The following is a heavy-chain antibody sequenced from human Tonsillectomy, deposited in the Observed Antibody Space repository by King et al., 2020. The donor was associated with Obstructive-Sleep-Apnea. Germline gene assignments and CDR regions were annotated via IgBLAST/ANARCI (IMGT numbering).Heavy chain of an antibody. V-gene: IGHV3-15*01. J-gene: IGHJ4*02. CDR2: IKSNIEGGTT. CDR3: TTGVRGFDY. D-gene: IGHD2-8*01. Sequence: VQLVESGGGLAKPGGSLRLSCAASGISFNYAWMTWVRQAPGKGLEWVGRIKSNIEGGTTDYAAPVKGRITISREDAKNTVYLQVNSLKTDDTAVYYCTTGVRGFDYWGQGTLVTVSS. CDR1: GISFNYAW.